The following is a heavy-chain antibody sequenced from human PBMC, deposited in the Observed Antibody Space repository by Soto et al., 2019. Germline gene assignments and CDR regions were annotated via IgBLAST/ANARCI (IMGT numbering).Heavy chain of an antibody. Sequence: SETLPLTCAVYGGSFSGYYWSWIRQPPGKGLEWIGEINHSGSTNYNPSLKSRVTISVDTSKNQFSLKLSSVTAADTAVYYCARGTVAAAVSNLFDYWGQGTLVTVSS. CDR2: INHSGST. V-gene: IGHV4-34*01. J-gene: IGHJ4*02. CDR1: GGSFSGYY. CDR3: ARGTVAAAVSNLFDY. D-gene: IGHD6-13*01.